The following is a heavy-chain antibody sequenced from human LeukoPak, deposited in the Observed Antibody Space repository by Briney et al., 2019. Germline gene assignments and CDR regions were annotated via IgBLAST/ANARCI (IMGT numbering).Heavy chain of an antibody. D-gene: IGHD3-22*01. Sequence: PSETLSLTCTVSGGSISSYYWSWIRQPPGKGLEWIGYIYYSGSTNYNPSLKSRVTISVDTSKNQFSLKLSSVTAADTAVYYCARAGSYYDSSGLDAFDIWGQGTMVTVSS. CDR2: IYYSGST. CDR1: GGSISSYY. J-gene: IGHJ3*02. V-gene: IGHV4-59*01. CDR3: ARAGSYYDSSGLDAFDI.